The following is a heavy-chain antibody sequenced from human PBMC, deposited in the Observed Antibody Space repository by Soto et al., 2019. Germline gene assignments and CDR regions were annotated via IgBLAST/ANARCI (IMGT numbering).Heavy chain of an antibody. Sequence: GGSLRLSCAASGFTFSSYAVSWVRQAPGKGLDWVSVISGGGGNTYNADSVKGRFTISRDNSKNTLYLQMNSLRAEDTAVYYCAKVQNFGYYYDSSGYSFDYWGQGTLVTVSS. CDR2: ISGGGGNT. D-gene: IGHD3-22*01. J-gene: IGHJ4*02. CDR3: AKVQNFGYYYDSSGYSFDY. V-gene: IGHV3-23*01. CDR1: GFTFSSYA.